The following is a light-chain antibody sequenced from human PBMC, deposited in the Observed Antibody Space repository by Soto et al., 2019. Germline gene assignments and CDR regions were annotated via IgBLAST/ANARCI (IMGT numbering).Light chain of an antibody. V-gene: IGKV3-15*01. J-gene: IGKJ1*01. CDR1: HDISNY. Sequence: MTQSPSSLSASVGDRVTITCQASHDISNYLNWYQHKPGQSPRLLIFDASTRATGIPARFSGSGSGTEFTLTISSLQSEDFAVYYCHQYNNWPWTFGQGTKVDIK. CDR3: HQYNNWPWT. CDR2: DAS.